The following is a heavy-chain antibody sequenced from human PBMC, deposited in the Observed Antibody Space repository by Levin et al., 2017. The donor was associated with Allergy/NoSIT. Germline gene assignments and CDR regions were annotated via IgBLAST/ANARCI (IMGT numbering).Heavy chain of an antibody. CDR1: GFTFDDYA. Sequence: PGGSLRLSCAASGFTFDDYAMHWVRQAPGKGLEWVSGISWNSGSIGYADSVKGRFTISRDNAKNSLYLQMNSLRAEDTALYYCAKVALAPADTAMVYWYFDLWGRGTLVTVSS. V-gene: IGHV3-9*01. CDR3: AKVALAPADTAMVYWYFDL. J-gene: IGHJ2*01. D-gene: IGHD5-18*01. CDR2: ISWNSGSI.